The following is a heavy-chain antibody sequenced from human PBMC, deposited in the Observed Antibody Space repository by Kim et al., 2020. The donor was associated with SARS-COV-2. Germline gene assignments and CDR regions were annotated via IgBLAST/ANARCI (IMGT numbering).Heavy chain of an antibody. D-gene: IGHD3-3*01. CDR3: AKVSVSGISLDV. CDR2: IHQIGST. CDR1: RGSITSTNW. V-gene: IGHV4-4*02. Sequence: SETLSLTCAISRGSITSTNWWSWVRQPPGKGLEWIGEIHQIGSTNYNPSLKSRVTISVDNSKNQFSLQLTSVTAADTAVYFCAKVSVSGISLDVWGLGTLVIV. J-gene: IGHJ4*02.